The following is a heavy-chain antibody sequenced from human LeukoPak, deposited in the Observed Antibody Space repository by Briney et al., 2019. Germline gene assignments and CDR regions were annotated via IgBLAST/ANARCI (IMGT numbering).Heavy chain of an antibody. J-gene: IGHJ4*02. V-gene: IGHV1-46*01. Sequence: GASVKVSCKASGYTFTSYGISWVRQAPGQGLEWMGIINPSGGSTSYAQKFQGRVTMTRDTSTSTVYMELSSLRSEDTAVYYCARDPYDSRFDYWGQGTLVTVSS. D-gene: IGHD3-22*01. CDR2: INPSGGST. CDR3: ARDPYDSRFDY. CDR1: GYTFTSYG.